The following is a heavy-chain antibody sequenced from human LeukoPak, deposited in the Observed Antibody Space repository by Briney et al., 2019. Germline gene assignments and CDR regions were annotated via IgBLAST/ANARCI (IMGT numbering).Heavy chain of an antibody. CDR1: GYSFTSYW. V-gene: IGHV5-51*01. D-gene: IGHD3-10*01. CDR2: IYPGDSDT. CDR3: ARLPPGSGSYSTFGY. J-gene: IGHJ4*02. Sequence: GESLKISCKGSGYSFTSYWIGWVRQMPGKGLEWMGIIYPGDSDTRYSPSFQGQVTISADKSISTAYLQWSSLKASDTAMYYCARLPPGSGSYSTFGYWGQGTLVTVSS.